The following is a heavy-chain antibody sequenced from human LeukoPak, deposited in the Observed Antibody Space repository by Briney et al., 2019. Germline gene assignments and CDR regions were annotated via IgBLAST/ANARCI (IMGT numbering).Heavy chain of an antibody. V-gene: IGHV1-69*04. CDR1: GGTFSSYA. D-gene: IGHD6-6*01. CDR2: IIPILGIA. CDR3: ARGAAARQDY. J-gene: IGHJ4*02. Sequence: GASVKVSCKASGGTFSSYAISWVRQAPGQGLGWMGRIIPILGIANYAQKFQGRVTITADKSTSTAYMELSSLRSEDTAVYYCARGAAARQDYWGQGTLVTVSS.